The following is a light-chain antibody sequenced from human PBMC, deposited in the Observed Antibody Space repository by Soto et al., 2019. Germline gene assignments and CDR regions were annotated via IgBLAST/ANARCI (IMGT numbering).Light chain of an antibody. J-gene: IGKJ2*01. Sequence: DIQLTQSPSSLSASVGDRVTITCRASQSVSSSLHWYQQTSGKAPKLLIFAASALQTGVPSRFSGSGSGAYFTLSIDSLQPDDFATYYCLQTYPTPNAFGQGTKVDIK. V-gene: IGKV1-39*01. CDR1: QSVSSS. CDR2: AAS. CDR3: LQTYPTPNA.